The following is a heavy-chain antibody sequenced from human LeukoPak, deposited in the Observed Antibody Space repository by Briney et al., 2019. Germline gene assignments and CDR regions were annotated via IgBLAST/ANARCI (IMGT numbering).Heavy chain of an antibody. D-gene: IGHD4-17*01. CDR2: IKQDGSEK. V-gene: IGHV3-7*01. CDR3: ARDIFSGIDDYGDFNWFDP. J-gene: IGHJ5*02. CDR1: GFTFSSYW. Sequence: GGSLRLSCAASGFTFSSYWMSWVRQAPGKGLEWVANIKQDGSEKYCVDSVKGRFTISRDNAKNSLYLQMNSLRAEDTAVYYCARDIFSGIDDYGDFNWFDPWGQGTLVTVSS.